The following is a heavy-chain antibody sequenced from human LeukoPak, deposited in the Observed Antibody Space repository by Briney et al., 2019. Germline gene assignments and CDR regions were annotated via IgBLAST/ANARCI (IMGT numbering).Heavy chain of an antibody. Sequence: GGSLRLSCVVSGFPFTNAWMSWVRQAPGKGLGWVGSIKSKTDGGTADYAAPVRGRFTMWRDDARSALYLQMNSLQTEDTAVYYCTPDLMDVWGKGTTVTVSS. CDR3: TPDLMDV. CDR2: IKSKTDGGTA. J-gene: IGHJ6*03. V-gene: IGHV3-15*01. CDR1: GFPFTNAW.